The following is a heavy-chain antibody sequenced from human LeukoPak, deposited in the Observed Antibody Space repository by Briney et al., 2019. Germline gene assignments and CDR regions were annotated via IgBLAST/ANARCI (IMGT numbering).Heavy chain of an antibody. CDR3: ARGTIAAAGYYYFDY. V-gene: IGHV3-7*04. CDR2: IKQDGSEK. J-gene: IGHJ4*02. Sequence: PGGSLRLSCAASGFTFISYWLSWVHQAPGKGLEWVANIKQDGSEKYYVDSVKGRFTISRDNAKNSLYLQMNSLRAEDTAVYYCARGTIAAAGYYYFDYWGQGTLVTVSS. CDR1: GFTFISYW. D-gene: IGHD6-13*01.